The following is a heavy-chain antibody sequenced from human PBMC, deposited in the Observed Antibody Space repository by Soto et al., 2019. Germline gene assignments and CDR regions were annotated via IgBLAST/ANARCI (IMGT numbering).Heavy chain of an antibody. CDR1: GGTFSSYA. J-gene: IGHJ4*02. D-gene: IGHD3-16*01. Sequence: SVKISCKASGGTFSSYAISWVRQAPGQGLEWMGGIIPIFGTANYAQKFQGRVTITADESTSTAYMELSSLRSEDTAVYYCVYDPVGDFDYWGQGTLVTVSS. CDR2: IIPIFGTA. CDR3: VYDPVGDFDY. V-gene: IGHV1-69*13.